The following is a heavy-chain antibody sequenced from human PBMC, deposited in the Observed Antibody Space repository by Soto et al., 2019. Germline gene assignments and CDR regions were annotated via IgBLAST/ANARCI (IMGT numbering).Heavy chain of an antibody. CDR3: ASDDYGDYWYFDL. J-gene: IGHJ2*01. V-gene: IGHV3-33*01. CDR2: ICYDGSNK. Sequence: QVQLVESGGGVVQPGRSLRLSCAASGFSFSSYGMHWVRQAPGKGLVWVAVICYDGSNKNYADSVKGRFTISRDNSKNTLNRQRNSLIAEDTAVYGCASDDYGDYWYFDLWGRGTLVTVSS. CDR1: GFSFSSYG. D-gene: IGHD4-17*01.